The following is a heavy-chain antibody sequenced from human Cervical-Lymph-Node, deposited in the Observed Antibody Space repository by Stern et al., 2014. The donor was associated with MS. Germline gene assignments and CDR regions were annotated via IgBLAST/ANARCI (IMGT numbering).Heavy chain of an antibody. Sequence: EVHLVESGGGLVQPGGSLGLSCDTSGFPFSTYGMSWVRQAPGKGLAWVAFVSSGADTTHYADSVEGRFTISRDKAGSSLYLQMNSLRDEDTAIYYCARTWLENTFDRWGQGTLVTVSS. CDR3: ARTWLENTFDR. D-gene: IGHD5-12*01. J-gene: IGHJ4*02. CDR2: VSSGADTT. CDR1: GFPFSTYG. V-gene: IGHV3-48*02.